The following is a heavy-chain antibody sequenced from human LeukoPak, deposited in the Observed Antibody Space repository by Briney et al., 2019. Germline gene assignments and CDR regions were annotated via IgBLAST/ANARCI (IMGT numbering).Heavy chain of an antibody. D-gene: IGHD3-9*01. CDR2: ITHDGYKT. CDR1: GFTFSSYV. J-gene: IGHJ4*02. V-gene: IGHV3-48*02. Sequence: GGSLRLSCSASGFTFSSYVMNWVRQAPGKGLEWISYITHDGYKTYYADSVKGRFTISRDSAKDSLYLQMYSLRDEDTAVYYCARDFDWALDSWGQGTLVTVSS. CDR3: ARDFDWALDS.